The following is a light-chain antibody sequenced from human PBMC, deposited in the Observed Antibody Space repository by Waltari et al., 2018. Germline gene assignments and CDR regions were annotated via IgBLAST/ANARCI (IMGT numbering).Light chain of an antibody. CDR2: DVS. J-gene: IGLJ2*01. CDR3: SSFSSSTAGI. V-gene: IGLV2-14*01. Sequence: QSGLTQPASVSGSPGLSITISCSATSSDIGAFNFISWYQQRPGKAPELLVYDVSHRPSGVSTRFSGSKSDNTAALTISGLQAEDEAVYYCSSFSSSTAGIFGGGTKVTVL. CDR1: SSDIGAFNF.